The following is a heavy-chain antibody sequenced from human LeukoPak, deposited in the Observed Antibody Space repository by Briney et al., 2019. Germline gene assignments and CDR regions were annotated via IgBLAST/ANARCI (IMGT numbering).Heavy chain of an antibody. CDR2: ISGSGGST. J-gene: IGHJ4*02. CDR3: ANIYYGGNSPFDY. V-gene: IGHV3-23*01. CDR1: GFTFSSYG. Sequence: GGTLRLSCAASGFTFSSYGMTWVRQAPGKGLEWVSGISGSGGSTYYVDSVKGRFTISRDNSKNTLYLQMSSLRVEDTAVYYCANIYYGGNSPFDYWGQGTLVTVSS. D-gene: IGHD4-23*01.